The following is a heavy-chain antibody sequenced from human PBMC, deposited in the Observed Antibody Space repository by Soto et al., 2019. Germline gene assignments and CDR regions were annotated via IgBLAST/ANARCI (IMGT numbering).Heavy chain of an antibody. CDR3: ARGRKTSGPTNFDY. D-gene: IGHD5-12*01. CDR2: INHSGST. CDR1: GGSFSGYY. V-gene: IGHV4-34*01. J-gene: IGHJ4*02. Sequence: QVQLQQWGAGLLKPSETLSLTCAVYGGSFSGYYWSWIRQPPGKGLEWIGEINHSGSTNYNPSLKSRVTIPVDTSKNQFSLKLSSVTAADTAVYYCARGRKTSGPTNFDYWGQGTLVTVSS.